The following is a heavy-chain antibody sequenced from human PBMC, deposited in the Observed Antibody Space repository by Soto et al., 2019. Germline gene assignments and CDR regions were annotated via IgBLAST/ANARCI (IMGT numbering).Heavy chain of an antibody. V-gene: IGHV1-46*01. CDR1: DYTFTSYY. CDR2: INPSGGST. CDR3: ARARRPEGYCISTTCFPPFDY. D-gene: IGHD2-2*01. J-gene: IGHJ4*02. Sequence: ASVPVSCKASDYTFTSYYIHCVRQAPGQGLEWKGLINPSGGSTNYAQKFQGRVTVTRGTSTSTVYMELSGLGSDDTAVYFCARARRPEGYCISTTCFPPFDYWGQGTLVTVSS.